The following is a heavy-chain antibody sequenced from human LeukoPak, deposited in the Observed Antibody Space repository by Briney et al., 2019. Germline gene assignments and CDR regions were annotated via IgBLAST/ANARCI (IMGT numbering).Heavy chain of an antibody. D-gene: IGHD3-10*01. CDR3: ARQKWITMVRGVINWFDP. CDR2: INYSGNT. Sequence: SETLSLTCTVSGGSISSSSYYWAWIRQPPGKGLEWIGSINYSGNTYYNPSLKSRVTISVDTSKSQFFLKLSSVTAADTAVYYCARQKWITMVRGVINWFDPWGQGALVTVSS. CDR1: GGSISSSSYY. J-gene: IGHJ5*02. V-gene: IGHV4-39*01.